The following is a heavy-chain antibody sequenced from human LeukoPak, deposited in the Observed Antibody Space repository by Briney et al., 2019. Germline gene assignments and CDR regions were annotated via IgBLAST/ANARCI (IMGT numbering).Heavy chain of an antibody. V-gene: IGHV3-48*03. Sequence: QPGGSLRLSCTTSGLTFSSYEMSWVRQAPGKGLEWVSYISSSGTTIYYADSVKGRFTISRDNAKNSVYLQMNSLRAEDTAVYYCASRAIFGVVIMFYWGQGPVVTVSS. D-gene: IGHD3-3*01. J-gene: IGHJ4*02. CDR3: ASRAIFGVVIMFY. CDR2: ISSSGTTI. CDR1: GLTFSSYE.